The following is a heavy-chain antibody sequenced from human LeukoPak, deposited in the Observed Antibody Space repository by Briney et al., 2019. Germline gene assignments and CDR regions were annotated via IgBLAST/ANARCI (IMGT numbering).Heavy chain of an antibody. CDR2: ISSNGGST. Sequence: PGGSLRLSCAASGFTFSSYAMHWVRQAPGKGLEYVSAISSNGGSTYYANSVKGRFTISRDNSKNTLYLQMGSLRAEDMAVYYCARYISGGVTDYWGQGTLVTVSS. D-gene: IGHD3-16*01. CDR3: ARYISGGVTDY. V-gene: IGHV3-64*01. J-gene: IGHJ4*02. CDR1: GFTFSSYA.